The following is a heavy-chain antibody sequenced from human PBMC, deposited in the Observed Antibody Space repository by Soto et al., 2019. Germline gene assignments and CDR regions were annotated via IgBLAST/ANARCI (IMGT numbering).Heavy chain of an antibody. CDR1: GASLDRSNYY. J-gene: IGHJ2*01. D-gene: IGHD3-10*01. Sequence: PSETLSLTCNVSGASLDRSNYYWDWIRQSPGKGLEWIGTTYYNGNAYYNPSLRSRVTMSVDTSKNQFSLKLMSVTAADTAVYYCARGGYYGSGTPIKYFDLWGRGTLVTVSS. CDR3: ARGGYYGSGTPIKYFDL. V-gene: IGHV4-39*01. CDR2: TYYNGNA.